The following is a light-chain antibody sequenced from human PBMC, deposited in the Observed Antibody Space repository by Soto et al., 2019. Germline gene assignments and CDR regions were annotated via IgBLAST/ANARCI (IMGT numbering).Light chain of an antibody. CDR2: DSS. Sequence: DIVLTQSPATLSVSQGESATLSCRASQSVSRALAWYQHVPGQAPRLLIYDSSTSTTGVRARFSGSGSGTRFTLTIISRQSEDFAVYYCQQYNSWPPRYTFGQGTKLQI. V-gene: IGKV3-15*01. CDR1: QSVSRA. J-gene: IGKJ2*01. CDR3: QQYNSWPPRYT.